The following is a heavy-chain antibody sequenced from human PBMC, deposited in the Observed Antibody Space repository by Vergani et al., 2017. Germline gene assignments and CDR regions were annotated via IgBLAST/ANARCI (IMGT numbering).Heavy chain of an antibody. CDR3: AREVRGCSRTSCSPYYFDC. CDR2: ISAYNGNT. Sequence: QVQLVQSGAEVKKPGASVKVSCKASGYTFTSYGITWVRQAPGQGLEWMGWISAYNGNTDYEQNLQDRVTMTTDTSTNTAYMELRSLRSDDTAVYYCAREVRGCSRTSCSPYYFDCWGQGTLVTVSS. CDR1: GYTFTSYG. D-gene: IGHD2-2*01. J-gene: IGHJ4*02. V-gene: IGHV1-18*01.